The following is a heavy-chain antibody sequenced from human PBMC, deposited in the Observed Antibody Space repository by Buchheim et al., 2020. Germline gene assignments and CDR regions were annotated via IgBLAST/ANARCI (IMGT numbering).Heavy chain of an antibody. CDR3: ASSRVDHYSSSSEYYYYYGMGV. CDR1: GGSISSGGYY. J-gene: IGHJ6*02. V-gene: IGHV4-31*03. D-gene: IGHD6-6*01. CDR2: IYYSGST. Sequence: QVQLQESGPGLVKPSQTLSLTCTVSGGSISSGGYYWSWIRQHPGKGLEWIGYIYYSGSTYYNPSLKSRVTISVDTSKNQFSLKLSSVTAADTAVYYCASSRVDHYSSSSEYYYYYGMGVWGQGTT.